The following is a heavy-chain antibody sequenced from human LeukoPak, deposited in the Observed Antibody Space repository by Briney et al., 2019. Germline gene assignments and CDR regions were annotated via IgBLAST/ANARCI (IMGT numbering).Heavy chain of an antibody. CDR2: IRYDGSNK. Sequence: PEGSLRLSCAASGFTFSSYGMHWVRQAPGKGLEWVAFIRYDGSNKYYADSVKGRFTISRDNSKNTLYLQMNSLRAEDTAVYYCARDVLREGSSFNWGQGTLVTVSS. V-gene: IGHV3-30*02. CDR3: ARDVLREGSSFN. CDR1: GFTFSSYG. D-gene: IGHD3-10*01. J-gene: IGHJ4*02.